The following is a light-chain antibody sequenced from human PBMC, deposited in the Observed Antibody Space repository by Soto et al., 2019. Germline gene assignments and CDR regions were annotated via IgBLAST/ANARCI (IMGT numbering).Light chain of an antibody. Sequence: QSVLTQPASVSGSPGQSITISCTGTSSDVGSYNLVSWYQQHPGKAPKLMIYEVSKRPSGVSNRFSASKSGNTASLTFSGLQAEDEADYYCCSYAGGSTSPYVFGTGTKVSVL. CDR1: SSDVGSYNL. J-gene: IGLJ1*01. CDR2: EVS. CDR3: CSYAGGSTSPYV. V-gene: IGLV2-23*02.